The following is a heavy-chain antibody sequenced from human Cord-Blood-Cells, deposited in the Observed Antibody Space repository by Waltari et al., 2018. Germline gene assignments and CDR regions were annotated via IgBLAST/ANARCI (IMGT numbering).Heavy chain of an antibody. V-gene: IGHV3-30*18. CDR3: AKVMVGATGAFDI. D-gene: IGHD1-26*01. Sequence: QVQLVESGGGVVQPGRSLRLSCAAAGFTFISYGMHWVRQAPGKGLEWVAVIWDDGSNKYYADSVKGRFTISRDNSKNTLYLQMNSLRAEDTAMYYCAKVMVGATGAFDIWGQGTMVTVSS. J-gene: IGHJ3*02. CDR2: IWDDGSNK. CDR1: GFTFISYG.